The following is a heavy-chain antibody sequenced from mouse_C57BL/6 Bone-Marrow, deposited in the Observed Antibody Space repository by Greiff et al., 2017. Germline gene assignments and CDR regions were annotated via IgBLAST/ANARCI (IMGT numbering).Heavy chain of an antibody. J-gene: IGHJ2*01. D-gene: IGHD1-1*01. Sequence: EVQRVESGAELVRPGASVKLSCTASGFNIKDDYMHWVKQRPEQGLEWIGWIDPESGDTEYASKFQGKATITADTSSNTAYLQLSSLTSEDTAVYYCTAQYYGSFFDYWGQGTTLTVSS. CDR1: GFNIKDDY. V-gene: IGHV14-4*01. CDR3: TAQYYGSFFDY. CDR2: IDPESGDT.